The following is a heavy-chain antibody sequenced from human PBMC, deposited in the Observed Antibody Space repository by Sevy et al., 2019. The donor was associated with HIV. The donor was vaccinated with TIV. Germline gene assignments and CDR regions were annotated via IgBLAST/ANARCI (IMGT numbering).Heavy chain of an antibody. D-gene: IGHD3-16*01. V-gene: IGHV3-21*06. CDR3: ARDRGVPRTRGSYQYGMDV. CDR2: ISSSSNFV. J-gene: IGHJ6*02. CDR1: GFPFSSYD. Sequence: ESLKISCTASGFPFSSYDMNWVRQAPGQGLEWISSISSSSNFVYQADSVKGRFTISRDNAKNSLFLQMNSLTVEDTAVYYCARDRGVPRTRGSYQYGMDVWGQGTTVTVSS.